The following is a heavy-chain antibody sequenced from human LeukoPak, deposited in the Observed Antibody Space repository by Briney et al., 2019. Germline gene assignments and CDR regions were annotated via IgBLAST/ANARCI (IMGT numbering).Heavy chain of an antibody. CDR3: ARQTGIAVAGQGWFDP. J-gene: IGHJ5*02. CDR2: ISAYNGNT. V-gene: IGHV1-18*01. CDR1: GYTFTSYG. Sequence: ASVKVSCKAFGYTFTSYGISWVRQAPGQGLEWMGWISAYNGNTNYAQKLQGRVTMTTDTSTSTAYMELRSLRSDDTAVYYCARQTGIAVAGQGWFDPWGQGTLVTVSS. D-gene: IGHD6-19*01.